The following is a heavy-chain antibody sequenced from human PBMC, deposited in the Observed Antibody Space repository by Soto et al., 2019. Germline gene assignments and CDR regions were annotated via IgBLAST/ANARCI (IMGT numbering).Heavy chain of an antibody. Sequence: QVQLVESGGGVVQPGRSLRLSCAASGFTFNNYGMHWVRQAPGKGLEWVAVISSDGSNKYYADSVKGRFTISRDNSKNTQYLQMNSLRAEDTAVYYCAKQLGDCSSTNCRDYYYGMDVWGQGTTVTDSS. V-gene: IGHV3-30*18. J-gene: IGHJ6*02. CDR3: AKQLGDCSSTNCRDYYYGMDV. CDR2: ISSDGSNK. D-gene: IGHD2-2*01. CDR1: GFTFNNYG.